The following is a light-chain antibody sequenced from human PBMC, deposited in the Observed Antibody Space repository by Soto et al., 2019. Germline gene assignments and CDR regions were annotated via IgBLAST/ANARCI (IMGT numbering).Light chain of an antibody. CDR1: QSVSSY. J-gene: IGKJ4*01. V-gene: IGKV3-11*01. CDR2: DAS. Sequence: EIVLTQSPATLSLSPGERATLSCRASQSVSSYLAWYQQKPGQAPRLLIYDASNTATGIPARFSGSGSGTDFTLTISRLEPEDLAVYYCQQRSNWPRTFGGGSKVEIK. CDR3: QQRSNWPRT.